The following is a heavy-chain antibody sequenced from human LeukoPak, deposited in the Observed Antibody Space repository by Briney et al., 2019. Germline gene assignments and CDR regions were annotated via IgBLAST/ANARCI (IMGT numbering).Heavy chain of an antibody. CDR3: AKDPTHYRAWDYYATIGLSN. D-gene: IGHD3-10*01. CDR2: ISSSGSTI. Sequence: PGGSLRLSCGASGFTFSSYEMNWVRQAPGKGLEWVSYISSSGSTIYYADSVKGRFTISKDNAKNSLYPQMNTLRAEDTSVSYCAKDPTHYRAWDYYATIGLSNWGQGNLVTVSS. J-gene: IGHJ4*02. V-gene: IGHV3-48*03. CDR1: GFTFSSYE.